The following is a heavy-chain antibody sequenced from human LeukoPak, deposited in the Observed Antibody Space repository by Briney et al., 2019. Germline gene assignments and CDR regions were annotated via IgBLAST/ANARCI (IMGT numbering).Heavy chain of an antibody. V-gene: IGHV3-30*01. CDR3: ASNRGSDY. J-gene: IGHJ4*02. Sequence: PGGTRRLSCAASGCSVGNEGRHWGRQAPGKGLEGVAAISYDGSKTYYADSVKDRFSISRENYENTLYLQMDSLRAEDTAVYYCASNRGSDYWGQGTLVTVSS. CDR1: GCSVGNEG. CDR2: ISYDGSKT. D-gene: IGHD1-14*01.